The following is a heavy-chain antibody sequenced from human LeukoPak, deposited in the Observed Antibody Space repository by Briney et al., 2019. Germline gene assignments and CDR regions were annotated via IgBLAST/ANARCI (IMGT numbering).Heavy chain of an antibody. Sequence: SSVKVSCKASGYTFTSYAMHWVRQAPGQRLEWMGWINAGNGNTKYSQEFQGRVTITRDTSASTAYMELSSLRSEDTAVYYCARDHSGSYYERGDYWGQGTLVTVSS. CDR3: ARDHSGSYYERGDY. CDR1: GYTFTSYA. D-gene: IGHD1-26*01. CDR2: INAGNGNT. V-gene: IGHV1-3*03. J-gene: IGHJ4*02.